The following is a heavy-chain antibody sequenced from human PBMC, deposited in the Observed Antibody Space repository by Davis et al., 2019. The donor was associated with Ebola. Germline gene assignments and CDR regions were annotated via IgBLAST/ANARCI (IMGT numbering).Heavy chain of an antibody. Sequence: GESLKISCAASGFTVSRNDMSWVRQAPGKGLEWVSIIYNGGNTYYLDSVKGRFTVSRDSSKNTLYLQMNSLRAEDTAVYYCARGQSGSSYKFDYWGQGTLVTVSS. CDR1: GFTVSRND. V-gene: IGHV3-53*01. CDR2: IYNGGNT. D-gene: IGHD6-13*01. J-gene: IGHJ4*02. CDR3: ARGQSGSSYKFDY.